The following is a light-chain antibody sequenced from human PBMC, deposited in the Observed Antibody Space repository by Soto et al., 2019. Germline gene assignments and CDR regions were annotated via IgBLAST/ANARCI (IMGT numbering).Light chain of an antibody. CDR3: QSYDSSLSGYV. V-gene: IGLV1-40*01. Sequence: QSELTQPPSVSGAPGQRVTISCTGSSSNIGAGYDVHWYQQLPGTAPKLLIYGNSNRPSGVPDRFSGSKSGTSASLAITGLQAEDEADYYCQSYDSSLSGYVFGTGTKLTVL. J-gene: IGLJ1*01. CDR1: SSNIGAGYD. CDR2: GNS.